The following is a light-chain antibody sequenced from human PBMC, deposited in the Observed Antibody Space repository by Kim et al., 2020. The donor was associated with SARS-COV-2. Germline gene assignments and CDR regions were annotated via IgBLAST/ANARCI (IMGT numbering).Light chain of an antibody. CDR2: GAS. CDR3: LQHRTYPIT. Sequence: DIQMTLSPSSLSASVGDRVTITCRASQDIGNDLGWYQQNPGRAPKRLIYGASNLQSGVPSRFSGSGSETEFTLTINSLQPEDFATYFCLQHRTYPITFGQGTRLEIK. J-gene: IGKJ5*01. V-gene: IGKV1-17*01. CDR1: QDIGND.